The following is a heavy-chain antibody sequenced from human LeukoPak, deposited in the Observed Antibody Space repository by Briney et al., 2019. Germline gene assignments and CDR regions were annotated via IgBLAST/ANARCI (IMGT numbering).Heavy chain of an antibody. J-gene: IGHJ2*01. CDR1: GFTFSSYA. CDR3: ARRYSSSWYWYFDL. Sequence: SGGSLRLSCAASGFTFSSYAMSWVRQAPGKGLEWVSAISGSGGSTYYADSVKGRFTISRDNSKNTLYLQMNSLRAEDTAVYYCARRYSSSWYWYFDLWGRGTLVTVSS. CDR2: ISGSGGST. D-gene: IGHD6-13*01. V-gene: IGHV3-23*01.